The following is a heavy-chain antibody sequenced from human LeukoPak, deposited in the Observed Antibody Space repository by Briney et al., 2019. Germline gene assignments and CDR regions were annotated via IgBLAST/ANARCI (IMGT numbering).Heavy chain of an antibody. V-gene: IGHV1-46*01. D-gene: IGHD1-26*01. CDR3: ARGIVGATTSDY. J-gene: IGHJ4*02. CDR1: GYTFTSYY. CDR2: INPSGGST. Sequence: ASVKVSYKASGYTFTSYYMHWVRQAPGQGLEWMGIINPSGGSTSYAQKFQGRVTMTRDMSTSTVYMELSSLRSEDTAVYYCARGIVGATTSDYWGQGTLVTVSS.